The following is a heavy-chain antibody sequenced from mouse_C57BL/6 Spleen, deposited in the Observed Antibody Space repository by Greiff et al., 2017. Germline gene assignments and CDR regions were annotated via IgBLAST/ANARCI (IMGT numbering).Heavy chain of an antibody. CDR3: ARNWGPFITTGVATSDWYFDV. CDR2: IWTGGGT. D-gene: IGHD1-1*01. V-gene: IGHV2-9-1*01. CDR1: GFSLTSYA. J-gene: IGHJ1*03. Sequence: VQLQQSGPGLVAPSQSLSITCTVSGFSLTSYAISWVRQPPGKGLEWLGVIWTGGGTNYNSALKSRLSISKDNSKSQVFLKMNSLQTDDTARYYCARNWGPFITTGVATSDWYFDVWGTGTTVTVSS.